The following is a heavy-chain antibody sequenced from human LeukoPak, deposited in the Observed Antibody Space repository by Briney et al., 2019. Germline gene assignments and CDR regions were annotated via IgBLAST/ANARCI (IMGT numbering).Heavy chain of an antibody. V-gene: IGHV3-53*01. Sequence: PGGSLRLSCAVSGLTVSSNYMSWVRQAPGKGLEWVSTLYSDGSTYYADSVKGRFTISRDNSKNTLYLQMSGLRAEDTAVYYCARDGSSNSWFVLWGQGTLVTVSS. D-gene: IGHD6-13*01. CDR2: LYSDGST. CDR1: GLTVSSNY. J-gene: IGHJ4*02. CDR3: ARDGSSNSWFVL.